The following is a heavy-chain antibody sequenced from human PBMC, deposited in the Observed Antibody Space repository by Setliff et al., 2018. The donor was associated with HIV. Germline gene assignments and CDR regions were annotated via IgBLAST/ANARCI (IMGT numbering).Heavy chain of an antibody. CDR2: IIPVFGTT. V-gene: IGHV1-69*13. Sequence: SVKVSCKASGGTFSSYAISWVRQAPGQGLDWMGGIIPVFGTTNYAQKFQGRVTITADESTSTAYMELSSLRSEDTAVYYCARGGVYYYDSSGWSMDYWGQGTPVTVSS. CDR3: ARGGVYYYDSSGWSMDY. D-gene: IGHD3-22*01. CDR1: GGTFSSYA. J-gene: IGHJ4*02.